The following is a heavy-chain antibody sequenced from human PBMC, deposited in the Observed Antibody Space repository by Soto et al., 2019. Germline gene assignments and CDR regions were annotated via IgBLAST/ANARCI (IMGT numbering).Heavy chain of an antibody. J-gene: IGHJ6*02. V-gene: IGHV1-69*12. CDR1: GGTFSSYA. CDR3: ARDDVDTAMPYGMDV. Sequence: QVQLVQSGAEVTKPGSSVKVSCKASGGTFSSYAISWVRQAPGQGLEWMGGIIPIFGTANYAQKFQGRVTNTADESTSTAYMELSSLRSEDTAVYYCARDDVDTAMPYGMDVWGQGTPVTVSS. CDR2: IIPIFGTA. D-gene: IGHD5-18*01.